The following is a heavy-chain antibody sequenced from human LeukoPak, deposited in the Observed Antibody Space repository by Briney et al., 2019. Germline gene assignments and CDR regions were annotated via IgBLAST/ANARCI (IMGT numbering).Heavy chain of an antibody. D-gene: IGHD6-13*01. V-gene: IGHV3-23*01. CDR2: ISGSGGST. Sequence: PGGTLRLSCAASGFTFSSYGMSWVRQAPGKGLEWVSAISGSGGSTYYADSVKGRFTISRDNSKNTLYLQMNSLRAEDTAVYYCARRGSSWYWSYYYYYYMDVWGKGTTVTISS. CDR1: GFTFSSYG. J-gene: IGHJ6*03. CDR3: ARRGSSWYWSYYYYYYMDV.